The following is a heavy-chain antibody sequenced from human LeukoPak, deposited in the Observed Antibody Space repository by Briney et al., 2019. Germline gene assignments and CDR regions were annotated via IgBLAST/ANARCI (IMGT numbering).Heavy chain of an antibody. V-gene: IGHV4-59*01. CDR3: ARDHPQQLGSYYYGMDV. J-gene: IGHJ6*02. CDR1: GGSISSYY. CDR2: IYYSGST. Sequence: PSETLSLTCTVSGGSISSYYWSWIRQPPGKGLEWIGYIYYSGSTNYNPSLKSRVTISVDTSKNQFSLKLSSVTAADTAVYYCARDHPQQLGSYYYGMDVWGQGTTVTVSS. D-gene: IGHD6-13*01.